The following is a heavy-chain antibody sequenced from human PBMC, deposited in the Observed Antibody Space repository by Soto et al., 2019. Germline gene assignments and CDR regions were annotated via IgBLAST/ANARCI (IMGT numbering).Heavy chain of an antibody. V-gene: IGHV1-69*06. J-gene: IGHJ3*02. CDR1: GGTFSSYA. Sequence: GASVKVSCKASGGTFSSYAISWVRQAPGQGLEWMGGFIPIFGTANYAQKFQGRVTITADKSTSTAYMELSSLRSEDTAVYYCARDREMATSTGDALEIWGQGTMVTVSS. D-gene: IGHD5-12*01. CDR2: FIPIFGTA. CDR3: ARDREMATSTGDALEI.